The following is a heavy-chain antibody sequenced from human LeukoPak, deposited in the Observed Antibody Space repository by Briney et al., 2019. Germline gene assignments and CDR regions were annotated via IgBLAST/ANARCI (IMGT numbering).Heavy chain of an antibody. J-gene: IGHJ6*02. Sequence: GGSLRLSCAASGFTFSRYWMNWARQAPGKGLEWVASINHNGNVNYYVDSVKGRFTISRDNAKNSLYLQMSNLRAEDTAVYFCARGGGLDVWGQGATVTVSS. V-gene: IGHV3-7*03. CDR2: INHNGNVN. D-gene: IGHD3-16*01. CDR3: ARGGGLDV. CDR1: GFTFSRYW.